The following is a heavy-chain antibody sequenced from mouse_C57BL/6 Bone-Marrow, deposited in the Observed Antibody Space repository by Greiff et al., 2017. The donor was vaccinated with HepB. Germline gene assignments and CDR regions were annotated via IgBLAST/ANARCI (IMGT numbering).Heavy chain of an antibody. D-gene: IGHD2-12*01. J-gene: IGHJ2*01. Sequence: ESGPGLVKPSQSLSLTCSVTGYSITSGYYWNWIRQFPGNKLEWMGYISYDGSNNYNPSLKNRISITRDTSKNQFFLKLNSVTTEDTATYYCATGYYTFYFDYWGQGTTLTVSS. V-gene: IGHV3-6*01. CDR3: ATGYYTFYFDY. CDR1: GYSITSGYY. CDR2: ISYDGSN.